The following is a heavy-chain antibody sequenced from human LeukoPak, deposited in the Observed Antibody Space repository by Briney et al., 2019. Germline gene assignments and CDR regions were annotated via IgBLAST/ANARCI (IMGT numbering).Heavy chain of an antibody. V-gene: IGHV3-30-3*01. CDR3: ARASWSAISY. D-gene: IGHD2-8*02. J-gene: IGHJ4*02. CDR1: GFTFSSYA. CDR2: ISYDGSNK. Sequence: GGSLRLSCAASGFTFSSYAMHWVRQAPGKGLEWVAVISYDGSNKYYADSVKGRFTISRDNSKNTLYLQMNSLRAEDTAVYYCARASWSAISYWGQGTLVTVSS.